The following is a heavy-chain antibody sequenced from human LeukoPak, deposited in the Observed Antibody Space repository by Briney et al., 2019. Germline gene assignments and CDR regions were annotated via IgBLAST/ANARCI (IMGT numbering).Heavy chain of an antibody. CDR1: GFIFSDYW. J-gene: IGHJ4*02. CDR3: ARDYCSGESCYDH. D-gene: IGHD2-15*01. CDR2: MKLDGSEE. Sequence: GRTLRLSCAASGFIFSDYWMGWVRQAPGKGLEWVANMKLDGSEEYYLDSVKGRFIISRDNANNSLSLQMNSLRTEDTDVYYCARDYCSGESCYDHWGQGTLVTVSS. V-gene: IGHV3-7*03.